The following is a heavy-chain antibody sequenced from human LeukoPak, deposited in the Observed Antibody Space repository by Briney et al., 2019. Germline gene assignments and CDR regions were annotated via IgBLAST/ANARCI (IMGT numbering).Heavy chain of an antibody. CDR2: ISSSSSTI. CDR1: GFTFSSYS. D-gene: IGHD2-15*01. J-gene: IGHJ6*02. CDR3: AKAYCSGGSCYYSLDV. V-gene: IGHV3-48*04. Sequence: GGSLRLSCAASGFTFSSYSMNWVRQAPGKGLEWVSYISSSSSTIYYADSVKGRFTISRDNAKNSLYLQMNSLRAEDTALYYCAKAYCSGGSCYYSLDVWGQGTTVTVSS.